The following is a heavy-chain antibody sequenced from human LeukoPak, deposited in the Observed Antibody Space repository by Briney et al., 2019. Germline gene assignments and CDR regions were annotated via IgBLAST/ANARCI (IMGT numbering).Heavy chain of an antibody. CDR3: ASGVRGSSSRYFDH. Sequence: PGGSLRLSCAASGITFSSDSMNWVRQAPGKGLEWVSYISSASSTMYYADSVRGRFTISRDNAKNSLYLQMNSPRAEDTAVYYCASGVRGSSSRYFDHWGQGTLVTVSS. CDR1: GITFSSDS. D-gene: IGHD6-6*01. V-gene: IGHV3-48*01. J-gene: IGHJ4*02. CDR2: ISSASSTM.